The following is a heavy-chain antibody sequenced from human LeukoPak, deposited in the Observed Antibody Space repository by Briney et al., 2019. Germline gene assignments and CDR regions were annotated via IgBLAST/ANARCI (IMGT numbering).Heavy chain of an antibody. V-gene: IGHV4-34*01. D-gene: IGHD3-3*01. CDR3: ARGHAKYYDSWSGYSNWFDP. J-gene: IGHJ5*02. CDR1: RGSFCDFY. CDR2: INHSGSN. Sequence: SETLSLTCAVYRGSFCDFYGSWVRQPPGKGLEWMGEINHSGSNNNNPCLKSRIPISVDTSKNQFSLKVNTVYAADTDVYYYARGHAKYYDSWSGYSNWFDPWGQGTLVTVSS.